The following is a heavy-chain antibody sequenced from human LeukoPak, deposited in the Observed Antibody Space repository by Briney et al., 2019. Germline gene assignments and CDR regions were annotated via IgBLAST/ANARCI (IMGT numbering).Heavy chain of an antibody. CDR3: AELGITMIGGV. D-gene: IGHD3-10*02. CDR2: ISSSGSTI. Sequence: GGSLRLSCAASGFTFSSYEVNWVRQAPGKGLEWVSCISSSGSTIYYADSVKGRFTISRDNAKNSLYLRMNSLRAEDTAVYYCAELGITMIGGVWGKGTTVTISS. J-gene: IGHJ6*04. V-gene: IGHV3-48*03. CDR1: GFTFSSYE.